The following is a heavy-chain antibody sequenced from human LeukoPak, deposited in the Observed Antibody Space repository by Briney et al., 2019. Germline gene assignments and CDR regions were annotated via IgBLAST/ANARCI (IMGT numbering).Heavy chain of an antibody. V-gene: IGHV1-18*01. D-gene: IGHD3-22*01. CDR3: ARDMGIYDSSSPYYFDY. Sequence: ASVKVSRKASGYTFTSYGISWVRQAPGQGLEWMGWISAYNGNTNYAQKLQGRVTMTTDTSTSTAYMELRSLRSDDTAVYYCARDMGIYDSSSPYYFDYWGQGTLVTVSS. CDR2: ISAYNGNT. CDR1: GYTFTSYG. J-gene: IGHJ4*02.